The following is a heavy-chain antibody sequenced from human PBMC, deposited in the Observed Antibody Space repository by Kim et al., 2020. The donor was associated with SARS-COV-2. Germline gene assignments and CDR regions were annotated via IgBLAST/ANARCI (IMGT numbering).Heavy chain of an antibody. Sequence: GGSLRLSCAASGFTFSNYAMNWVRQAPGKGLEWVSSIRGGGANPNYADSVKGRFTISRDNSKNTLYLQMTSLTGDDTAVYYCAKCLYSCGSDAFDIWVLGTLVTVSS. V-gene: IGHV3-23*01. D-gene: IGHD5-18*01. CDR1: GFTFSNYA. J-gene: IGHJ3*02. CDR3: AKCLYSCGSDAFDI. CDR2: IRGGGANP.